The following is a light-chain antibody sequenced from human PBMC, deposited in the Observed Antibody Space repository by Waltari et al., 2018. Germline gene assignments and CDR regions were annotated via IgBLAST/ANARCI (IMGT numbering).Light chain of an antibody. CDR3: QQSYSIPLT. CDR2: GAS. V-gene: IGKV1-39*01. J-gene: IGKJ4*01. Sequence: IQMTQSQSSLSASVGDRVTITCRASQSISNYLHWFQQKPGKAPQLLIFGASSLQGGVPSRFSGSGSGTDFTLTISSLQPEDFATYHCQQSYSIPLTFGGGTKVDMK. CDR1: QSISNY.